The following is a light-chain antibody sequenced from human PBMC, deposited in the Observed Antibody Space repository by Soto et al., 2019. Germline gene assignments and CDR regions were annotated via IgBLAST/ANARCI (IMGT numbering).Light chain of an antibody. Sequence: EIVLTQSPATLSLSPGERATLSCRASQSVTSNYLAWYQQRPAQAPRLLIFGASNRATGIPDRFSGSGSGTDFTLIISRPEPEDFAMYYCQQYGTSRRTFGQGTKVEI. J-gene: IGKJ2*01. CDR2: GAS. CDR1: QSVTSNY. V-gene: IGKV3-20*01. CDR3: QQYGTSRRT.